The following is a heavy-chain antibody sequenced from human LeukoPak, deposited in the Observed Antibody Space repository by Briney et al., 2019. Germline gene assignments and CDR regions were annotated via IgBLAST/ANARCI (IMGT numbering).Heavy chain of an antibody. CDR2: INPNSGGT. CDR3: ARVVVVAPRGYGMDV. CDR1: GYTFTGYY. V-gene: IGHV1-2*02. Sequence: GASVKVSCKASGYTFTGYYMHWVRQAPGQGLEWMGWINPNSGGTNYAQKFQGGVTMTRDTSISTAYMELSRLRSDDTAVYYCARVVVVAPRGYGMDVWGQGTTVTVSS. J-gene: IGHJ6*02. D-gene: IGHD2-15*01.